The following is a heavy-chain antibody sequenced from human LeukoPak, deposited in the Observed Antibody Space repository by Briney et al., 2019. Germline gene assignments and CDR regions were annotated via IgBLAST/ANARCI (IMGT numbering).Heavy chain of an antibody. Sequence: GGSLRLSCAASGFTFCNYAMSWVRQAPGKGLEWVSAMSATGGSTYYSDSVKGRFTISRDDSKNTLYLQMNSLRPENTAVYYCARGGGNNAIFGVVTYGMDVWGQGTTVTVSS. D-gene: IGHD3-3*01. CDR2: MSATGGST. CDR1: GFTFCNYA. CDR3: ARGGGNNAIFGVVTYGMDV. V-gene: IGHV3-23*01. J-gene: IGHJ6*02.